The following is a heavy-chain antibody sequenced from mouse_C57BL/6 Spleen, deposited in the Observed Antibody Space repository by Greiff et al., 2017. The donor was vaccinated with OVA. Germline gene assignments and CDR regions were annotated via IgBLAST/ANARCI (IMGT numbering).Heavy chain of an antibody. V-gene: IGHV5-4*03. CDR2: ISDGGSYT. CDR1: GFTFSSYA. Sequence: EVKLVESGGGLVKPGGSLKLSCAASGFTFSSYAMSWVRQTPEKRLEWVATISDGGSYTYYPDNVKGRFTISRDNAKNNLYLQMSHLKSEDTAMYYCARVTAQATYAMDYWGQGTSVTVSS. D-gene: IGHD3-2*02. CDR3: ARVTAQATYAMDY. J-gene: IGHJ4*01.